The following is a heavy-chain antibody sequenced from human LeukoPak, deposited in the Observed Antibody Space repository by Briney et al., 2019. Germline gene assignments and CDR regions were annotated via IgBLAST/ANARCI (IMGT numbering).Heavy chain of an antibody. Sequence: PGGSLRLSCAASGFTVSSNYVTWVRQAPGKGLEWASYISSSGSTIYYADSVKGRFTISRDNAKNSLYLQMNSLRAEDTAVYYCARDGYNKGTNFDYWGQGTLVTVSS. CDR1: GFTVSSNY. V-gene: IGHV3-48*03. D-gene: IGHD5-24*01. CDR3: ARDGYNKGTNFDY. J-gene: IGHJ4*02. CDR2: ISSSGSTI.